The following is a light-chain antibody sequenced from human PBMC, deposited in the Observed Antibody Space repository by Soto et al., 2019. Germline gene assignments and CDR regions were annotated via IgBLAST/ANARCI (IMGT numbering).Light chain of an antibody. CDR3: HQSYSTPPYT. Sequence: DIQMTQSPSSLSASVGDRVTITCRASQSISSYLNWYQQKPGKAPKLLIYAASSLQSGVPSRFSGSGSGTEFTLTISSLQPEDFATYYCHQSYSTPPYTFGQGTELEIK. V-gene: IGKV1-39*01. J-gene: IGKJ2*01. CDR2: AAS. CDR1: QSISSY.